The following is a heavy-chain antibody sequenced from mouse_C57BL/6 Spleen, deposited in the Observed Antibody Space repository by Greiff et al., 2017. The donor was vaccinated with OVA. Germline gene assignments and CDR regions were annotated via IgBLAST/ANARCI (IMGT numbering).Heavy chain of an antibody. Sequence: EVKLVESGGGLVKPGGSLKLSCAASGFTFSSYAMSWVRQTPEKRLEWVATISDGGSYTSYPDNVKGRFTISRDNAKNNLYLQMSHLKSEDTAMYYCARVYAGYAMDYWGQGTSVTVSS. CDR3: ARVYAGYAMDY. J-gene: IGHJ4*01. V-gene: IGHV5-4*03. CDR1: GFTFSSYA. CDR2: ISDGGSYT. D-gene: IGHD2-3*01.